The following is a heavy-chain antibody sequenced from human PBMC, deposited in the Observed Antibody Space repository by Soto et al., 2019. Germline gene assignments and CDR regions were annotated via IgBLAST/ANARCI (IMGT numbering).Heavy chain of an antibody. J-gene: IGHJ4*02. CDR1: GDFLSSGGYY. D-gene: IGHD5-12*01. Sequence: QVQLQESGPGLVKPSETLSLTCTVSGDFLSSGGYYWSWIRQPPGKGLEWIGYFYSPMSIEYNPSLKSRVTISLETSKSQFSLRLSSVTAADTAVYYCARARFSGCDWGAFDYWGQGTLVTVSS. V-gene: IGHV4-61*08. CDR3: ARARFSGCDWGAFDY. CDR2: FYSPMSI.